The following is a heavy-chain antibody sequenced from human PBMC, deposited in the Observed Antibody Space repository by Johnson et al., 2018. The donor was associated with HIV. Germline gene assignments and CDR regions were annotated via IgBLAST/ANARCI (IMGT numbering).Heavy chain of an antibody. D-gene: IGHD3-16*01. CDR2: ISYDGRNK. CDR1: GFTFSDYY. Sequence: QVQLVESGGGLVKPGGSLRLSCAASGFTFSDYYMSWIRQAPGKGLEWVAVISYDGRNKDYADSVKGRCTISRDNSKNTLYLQMNSLRADDTALYYCAREGARNAFDIWGQGTMVTVSS. J-gene: IGHJ3*02. CDR3: AREGARNAFDI. V-gene: IGHV3-30*03.